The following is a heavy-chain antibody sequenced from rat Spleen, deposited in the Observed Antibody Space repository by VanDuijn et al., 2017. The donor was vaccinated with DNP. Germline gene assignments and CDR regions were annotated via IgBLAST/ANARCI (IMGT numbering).Heavy chain of an antibody. J-gene: IGHJ3*01. CDR2: IWSNGDT. CDR1: GFSLSSYH. Sequence: QVQLKESGPGLVQPSQTLSLSCTVSGFSLSSYHVHWVRQPPGKGLEWMGVIWSNGDTSYDSVLKSRLTISRDTSKSQVFLRMNSLQTEDTATYYCARGAYWGQGTLVTVSS. CDR3: ARGAY. V-gene: IGHV2-32*01.